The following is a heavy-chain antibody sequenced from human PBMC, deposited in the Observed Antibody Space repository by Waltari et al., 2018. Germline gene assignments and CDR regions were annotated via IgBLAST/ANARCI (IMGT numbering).Heavy chain of an antibody. Sequence: QVQLQQWGAGLLKPSETLSPTCAVYGGSFSGYYWSWIRQPPGKGLEWIGEINHSGSTNYNPSLKSRVTISVDTSKNQFSRKLSAVTAADTAVYYCASEVGDYDPRGDVWGKGTTVTISS. D-gene: IGHD3-3*01. CDR1: GGSFSGYY. V-gene: IGHV4-34*01. CDR2: INHSGST. J-gene: IGHJ6*04. CDR3: ASEVGDYDPRGDV.